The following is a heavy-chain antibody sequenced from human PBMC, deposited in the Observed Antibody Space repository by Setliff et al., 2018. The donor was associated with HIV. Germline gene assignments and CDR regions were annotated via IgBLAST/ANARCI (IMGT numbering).Heavy chain of an antibody. D-gene: IGHD1-26*01. J-gene: IGHJ4*02. CDR3: ARGIVAPGPRLDY. CDR2: INFITGTM. CDR1: GFTFNSYS. V-gene: IGHV3-48*01. Sequence: GESLTISCAASGFTFNSYSMNWVRQAPGKGLEWISYINFITGTMSYEESVKGRFTISRDNAKNSLYLQMNSLRAEDTAVYYCARGIVAPGPRLDYWGQGTPVTVSS.